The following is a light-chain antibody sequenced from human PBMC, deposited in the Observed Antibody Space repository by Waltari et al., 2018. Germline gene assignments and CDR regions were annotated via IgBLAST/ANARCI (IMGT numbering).Light chain of an antibody. CDR2: HAS. V-gene: IGKV3-20*01. CDR3: QHYLRLPVT. J-gene: IGKJ1*01. CDR1: QSVNGA. Sequence: EIVLTQSPGTLSLSPGEGATLSCRASQSVNGALVWYQQKPGQAPRLLIYHASNRATGIPDRFSGSGSGTDFSLTISRLEPEDFAVYYCQHYLRLPVTFGQGTKVEI.